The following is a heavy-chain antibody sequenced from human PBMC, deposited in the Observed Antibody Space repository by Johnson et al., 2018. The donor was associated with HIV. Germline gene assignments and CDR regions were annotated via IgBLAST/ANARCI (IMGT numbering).Heavy chain of an antibody. Sequence: EVQLVESGGGLVQPGGSLRLSCAASGFTVGSNYMNWVRQAPGKGLEWVSGISWNSGSIGYAESVKGRFSISRDNVKNSMYLQMNSLRAEDTALYYFARVSTGFTISGVVILPTGTFDIWGQGTMVTVSA. CDR2: ISWNSGSI. D-gene: IGHD3-3*01. V-gene: IGHV3-9*01. CDR1: GFTVGSNY. CDR3: ARVSTGFTISGVVILPTGTFDI. J-gene: IGHJ3*02.